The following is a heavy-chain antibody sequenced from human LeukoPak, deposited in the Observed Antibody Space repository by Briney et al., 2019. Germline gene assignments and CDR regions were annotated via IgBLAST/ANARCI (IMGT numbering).Heavy chain of an antibody. CDR3: VRRGGSDGWGAFDI. CDR2: INSDGSST. CDR1: GFTFSSYW. D-gene: IGHD5-24*01. V-gene: IGHV3-74*01. J-gene: IGHJ3*02. Sequence: PGGSLRLSCAASGFTFSSYWMHWVRQAPGKGLVWVSRINSDGSSTSYADSVKGRFTISRDNAKNTLYLQMNSLSREDTAIYYCVRRGGSDGWGAFDIWGQGTVVTVSS.